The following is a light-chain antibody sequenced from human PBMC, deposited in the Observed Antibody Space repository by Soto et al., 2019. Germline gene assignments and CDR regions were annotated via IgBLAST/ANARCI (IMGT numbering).Light chain of an antibody. V-gene: IGKV3-20*01. J-gene: IGKJ1*01. CDR3: QQYGSSRWT. CDR1: QSVSSSY. CDR2: GAS. Sequence: EIVLTQSPGTLSLSPGERATLSCRASQSVSSSYLAWYQQKPGQAPRLLIYGASTRATGIPDRFSGGGSGTDFTLTISTLEPEDFAVYYCQQYGSSRWTFGQGTKVEFK.